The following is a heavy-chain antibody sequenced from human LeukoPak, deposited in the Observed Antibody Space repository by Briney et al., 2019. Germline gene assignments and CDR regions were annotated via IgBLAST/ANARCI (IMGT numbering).Heavy chain of an antibody. V-gene: IGHV3-33*01. CDR2: IWYDGSNK. D-gene: IGHD3-22*01. J-gene: IGHJ5*02. CDR3: ARGGYYYDSSGYST. Sequence: PGRSLRLSCAASGFTFSSYGMHWVRQAPGKGLEWVAVIWYDGSNKYYADSVKGRFTISRDNSKNTLYLQMNSLRAEDTAVYYYARGGYYYDSSGYSTWGQGTLVTVSS. CDR1: GFTFSSYG.